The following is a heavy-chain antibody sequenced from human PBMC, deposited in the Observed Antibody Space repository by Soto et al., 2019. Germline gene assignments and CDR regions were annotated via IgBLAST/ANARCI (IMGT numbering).Heavy chain of an antibody. CDR2: IYYSGST. J-gene: IGHJ4*02. D-gene: IGHD4-17*01. CDR3: ARVNGGDYFDY. V-gene: IGHV4-30-4*01. CDR1: GGSISSGDYY. Sequence: SETLSLTCTVSGGSISSGDYYWSWIRQPPGKGLEWIGYIYYSGSTYYNPSLKSRVTISVDTSKNQFSLKLSSVTAADTAVYYCARVNGGDYFDYWGQGTLVTVSS.